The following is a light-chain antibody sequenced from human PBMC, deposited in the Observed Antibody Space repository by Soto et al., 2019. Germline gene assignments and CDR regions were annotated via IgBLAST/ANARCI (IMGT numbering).Light chain of an antibody. CDR3: QQYNKWHLA. Sequence: EIVLTQSPATLPVSQGERATLSCRASQSVSNNLAWYQQQPGQAPRLLIFGASARATGIPARFSGSGSGTEFILALSSLAADDFEVYYCQQYNKWHLAFGGGTKVQIK. V-gene: IGKV3-15*01. CDR1: QSVSNN. J-gene: IGKJ4*01. CDR2: GAS.